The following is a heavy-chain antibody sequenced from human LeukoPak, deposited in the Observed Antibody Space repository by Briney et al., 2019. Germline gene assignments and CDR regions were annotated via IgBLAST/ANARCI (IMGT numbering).Heavy chain of an antibody. CDR2: IYYSGST. Sequence: SETLSLTCTVSGGSISSSSYYWGWIRQPPGKGLEWIGSIYYSGSTYYNPSLKSRVTISVDTSKNQFSLKLSSVTAADTAVYYCVITPGITIFGVENAFDIWGQGTMVTVSS. V-gene: IGHV4-39*01. CDR1: GGSISSSSYY. D-gene: IGHD3-3*01. J-gene: IGHJ3*02. CDR3: VITPGITIFGVENAFDI.